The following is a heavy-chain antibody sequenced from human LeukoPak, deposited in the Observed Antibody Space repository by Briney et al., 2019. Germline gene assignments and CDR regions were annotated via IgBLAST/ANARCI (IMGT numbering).Heavy chain of an antibody. V-gene: IGHV3-7*04. Sequence: GGSLRLSCARSGFTLRRNWMSWVRQAPGKGLEWVANIKQDGSEKYYVDSVKGRFTISRDNAKNSLYLQMNSLRAEHTAVYYFARVADYYDSRGMDVWGQGTTVTVSS. J-gene: IGHJ6*02. CDR3: ARVADYYDSRGMDV. CDR1: GFTLRRNW. D-gene: IGHD3-22*01. CDR2: IKQDGSEK.